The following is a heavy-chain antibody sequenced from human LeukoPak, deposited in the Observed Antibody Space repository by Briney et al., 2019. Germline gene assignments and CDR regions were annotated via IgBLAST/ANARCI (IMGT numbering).Heavy chain of an antibody. CDR3: ARDNVAVVAAASLRFDR. Sequence: ASVKVSCKASGYTFTSYGISWVRQAPGQGLEWMGWISAYNGNTNYAQKLQGRVTMTTDTSTSTAYMELRSLRSDDTAVYYCARDNVAVVAAASLRFDRWGQGTLVTVSS. V-gene: IGHV1-18*01. CDR2: ISAYNGNT. CDR1: GYTFTSYG. J-gene: IGHJ5*02. D-gene: IGHD2-15*01.